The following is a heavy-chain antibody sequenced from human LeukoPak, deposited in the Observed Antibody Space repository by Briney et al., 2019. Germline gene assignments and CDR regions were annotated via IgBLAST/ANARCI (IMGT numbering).Heavy chain of an antibody. V-gene: IGHV1-69*05. CDR2: IIPIFGTA. Sequence: ASVKVSCKASGGTFSSYAISWVRQAPGQGLEWMGGIIPIFGTANYAQKFQGRVTITTDESTSTAYMELSSLRSEDTAVYYCARGVGYCSSTSCYTGPVGWFDPWGQGTLVTVSS. J-gene: IGHJ5*02. CDR3: ARGVGYCSSTSCYTGPVGWFDP. CDR1: GGTFSSYA. D-gene: IGHD2-2*02.